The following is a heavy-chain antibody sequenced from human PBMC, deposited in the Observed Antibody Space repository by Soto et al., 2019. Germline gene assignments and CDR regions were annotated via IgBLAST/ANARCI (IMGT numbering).Heavy chain of an antibody. CDR1: GYTFSNYG. Sequence: QAQLVQSGGEVKKPGASVKVSCKASGYTFSNYGITWVRQAPGQGLEWMGWISSYNTDYAQKFQGRVTMTTDTSTTTAYMELRSLRYDDTAVYYCARAEAYSDSSGHSIDYWGQGTLVTVSS. J-gene: IGHJ4*02. D-gene: IGHD5-12*01. V-gene: IGHV1-18*01. CDR2: ISSYNT. CDR3: ARAEAYSDSSGHSIDY.